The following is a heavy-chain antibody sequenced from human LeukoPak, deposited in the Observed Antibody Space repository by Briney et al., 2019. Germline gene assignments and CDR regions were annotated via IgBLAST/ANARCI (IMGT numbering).Heavy chain of an antibody. CDR2: INPNSGGT. J-gene: IGHJ6*03. CDR3: AVRGEPHRYYYYYMDV. D-gene: IGHD3-16*01. V-gene: IGHV1-2*02. CDR1: GYTFTGYY. Sequence: ASEKVSCKASGYTFTGYYMHWVRQAPGQGLEWMGWINPNSGGTNYAQKFQGRVTMTRDTSISTAYMELSRLRSDDTAVYYCAVRGEPHRYYYYYMDVWGKGTTVTISS.